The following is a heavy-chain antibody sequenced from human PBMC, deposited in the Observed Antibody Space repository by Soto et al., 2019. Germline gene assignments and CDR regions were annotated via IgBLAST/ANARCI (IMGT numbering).Heavy chain of an antibody. Sequence: QITLKESGPTLVKPTQTLTLTCTFSGFSLSTNGVGVGWIRQPPGKALEWLALIYWDDDKRYSPSLKNRVTITKDTSKHQVVLTLTNMDPVDTATYYCAHRTDTPMADAFDIWGQGTMVTVSS. CDR2: IYWDDDK. CDR3: AHRTDTPMADAFDI. D-gene: IGHD5-18*01. CDR1: GFSLSTNGVG. V-gene: IGHV2-5*02. J-gene: IGHJ3*02.